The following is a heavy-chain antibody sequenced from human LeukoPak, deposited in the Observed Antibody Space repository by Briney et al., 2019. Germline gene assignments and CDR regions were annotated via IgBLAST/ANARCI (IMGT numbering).Heavy chain of an antibody. J-gene: IGHJ3*02. CDR3: ASFYGNDAFDI. Sequence: SETLSLTCAVYGGSFSGYYWSWFRQPPGKGLEWIGEINHRGSTNYNPSLKSRVTISVDTSKNQFSLKLSSVTAADTAVYYCASFYGNDAFDIWGQGTMVTVSS. D-gene: IGHD4-17*01. CDR2: INHRGST. CDR1: GGSFSGYY. V-gene: IGHV4-34*01.